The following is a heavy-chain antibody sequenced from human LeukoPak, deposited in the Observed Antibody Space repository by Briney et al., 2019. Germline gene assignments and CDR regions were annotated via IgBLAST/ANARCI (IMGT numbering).Heavy chain of an antibody. CDR1: GGSISSSSYY. J-gene: IGHJ1*01. CDR3: ARTGLYGSGSYYISYFQH. Sequence: SETLSLTCTVSGGSISSSSYYWGWIRQPPGKGLEWIGSIYYSGSTYYNPSLKSRVTISVDTSKNQFSLKLSSVTAADTAVYYCARTGLYGSGSYYISYFQHWGQGTLVTVSS. D-gene: IGHD3-10*01. CDR2: IYYSGST. V-gene: IGHV4-39*07.